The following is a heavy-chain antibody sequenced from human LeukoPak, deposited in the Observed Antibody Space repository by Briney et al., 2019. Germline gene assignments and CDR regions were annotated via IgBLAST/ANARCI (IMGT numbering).Heavy chain of an antibody. CDR3: ARAIIGEAALDY. CDR1: GGSFSGYY. J-gene: IGHJ4*02. D-gene: IGHD6-6*01. V-gene: IGHV4-34*01. Sequence: PSETPSLTCAVYGGSFSGYYWSWIRQPPGKGLEWIGEINHSGSTNYNPSLKSRVTISVDTSKNQFSLKLSSATAADTAVYYCARAIIGEAALDYWGQGTLVTVSS. CDR2: INHSGST.